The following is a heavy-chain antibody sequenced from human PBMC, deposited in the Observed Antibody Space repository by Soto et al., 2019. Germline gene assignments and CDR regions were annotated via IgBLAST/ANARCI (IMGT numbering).Heavy chain of an antibody. D-gene: IGHD3-22*01. Sequence: QVQLVESGGGVVQPGRSLRLSCAASGFTFSSYGMHWVRRAPGKGLEWVAVISYDGSNKYYADSVKGRFTISRDNSKNTLYLQMNSLRAEDTAVYYCAKDVSVGYYYDSSGYYPDYWGQGTLVTVSS. CDR1: GFTFSSYG. CDR3: AKDVSVGYYYDSSGYYPDY. CDR2: ISYDGSNK. J-gene: IGHJ4*02. V-gene: IGHV3-30*18.